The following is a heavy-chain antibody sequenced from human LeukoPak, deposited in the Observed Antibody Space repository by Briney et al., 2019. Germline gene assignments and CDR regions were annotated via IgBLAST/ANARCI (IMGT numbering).Heavy chain of an antibody. D-gene: IGHD3-22*01. CDR2: VRGSGDST. CDR1: GFTFSNYA. V-gene: IGHV3-23*01. Sequence: GGSLRLSCATSGFTFSNYAMNCVRQAPGKGLEWVSGVRGSGDSTYYADSVKGRFTISRDNSKNTLYLQMNSLRAEDTAVYYCAKGYDSDPNWFDPWGQGTLVTVSS. J-gene: IGHJ5*02. CDR3: AKGYDSDPNWFDP.